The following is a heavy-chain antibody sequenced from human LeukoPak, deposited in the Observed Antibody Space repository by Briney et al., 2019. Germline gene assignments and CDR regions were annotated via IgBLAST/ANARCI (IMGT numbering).Heavy chain of an antibody. D-gene: IGHD3-3*01. Sequence: SETLSLTCTVSGGSISSYYWSWIRQPPGKGLEWIGYIYYSGSPNYNPSLKSRVTITVDTSKNQFSLKLSSVTAADTAVYYCARAGNFWSGMDVWGQGTTVTVSS. V-gene: IGHV4-59*01. CDR1: GGSISSYY. CDR3: ARAGNFWSGMDV. CDR2: IYYSGSP. J-gene: IGHJ6*02.